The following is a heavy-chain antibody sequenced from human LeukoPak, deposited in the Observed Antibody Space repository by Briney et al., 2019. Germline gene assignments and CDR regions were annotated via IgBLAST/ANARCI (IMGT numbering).Heavy chain of an antibody. J-gene: IGHJ4*02. CDR1: GGTFSSYA. D-gene: IGHD6-19*01. CDR3: ARVGSGWSLGFDY. Sequence: SVKVSCMASGGTFSSYAISWVRQAPGQGLEWMGGIIPIFGTANYAQKFQGRVTITADKSTSTAYMELSSLRSEDTAVYYCARVGSGWSLGFDYWGQGTLVTVSS. V-gene: IGHV1-69*06. CDR2: IIPIFGTA.